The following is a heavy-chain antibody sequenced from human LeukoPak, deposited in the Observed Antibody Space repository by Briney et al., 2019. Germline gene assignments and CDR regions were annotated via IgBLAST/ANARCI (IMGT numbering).Heavy chain of an antibody. CDR2: MNPNNGNT. V-gene: IGHV1-8*01. Sequence: ASVKVSCKASGYTFTSYDINWVRQVTGQGLEWMGWMNPNNGNTGYVQKFQGRVTMTRDTSIGTAYMELRSLRSDDTAVYYCARDRYCSGGSCYSTDPYNWFDPWGQGTLVTVSS. J-gene: IGHJ5*02. D-gene: IGHD2-15*01. CDR3: ARDRYCSGGSCYSTDPYNWFDP. CDR1: GYTFTSYD.